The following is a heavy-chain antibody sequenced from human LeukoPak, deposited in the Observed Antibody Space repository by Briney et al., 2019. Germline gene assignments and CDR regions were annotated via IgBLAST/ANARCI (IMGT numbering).Heavy chain of an antibody. J-gene: IGHJ6*02. CDR3: ATDLIQLWLNGMDV. D-gene: IGHD5-18*01. CDR2: FVPEDGET. Sequence: ASVKVSCKVSGYTLTESSMHWVRQAPGKGLEWMGGFVPEDGETIYAQKFQGRVTMTEDTSTDTAYMELSSLRSEDTAVYYCATDLIQLWLNGMDVWGQGTTVTVSS. V-gene: IGHV1-24*01. CDR1: GYTLTESS.